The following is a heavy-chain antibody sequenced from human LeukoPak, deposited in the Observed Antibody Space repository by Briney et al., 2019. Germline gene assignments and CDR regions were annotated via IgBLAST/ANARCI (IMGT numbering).Heavy chain of an antibody. CDR2: INPNSGGT. CDR1: GYTFTGYY. Sequence: PGASVKVSCKASGYTFTGYYMHWVRQAPGQGLEWMGWINPNSGGTNYAQKFQGWVTMTRDTSISTAYMELSRLRSDDTAVYYCAREVGYSSGWPHFDYWGQGTLVTVSS. CDR3: AREVGYSSGWPHFDY. J-gene: IGHJ4*02. D-gene: IGHD6-19*01. V-gene: IGHV1-2*04.